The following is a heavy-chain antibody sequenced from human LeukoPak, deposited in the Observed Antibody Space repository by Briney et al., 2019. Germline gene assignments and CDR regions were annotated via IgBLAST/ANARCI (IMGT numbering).Heavy chain of an antibody. CDR3: ARDEAVEEYYFDC. Sequence: ASVKVSCKASGYTFTGYYIHWVRQAPGQGLEWVGWINPNTGGTIYAQKFQGRVTMTRDTSVSTAYMELSSLRSDDTAVYYCARDEAVEEYYFDCWGQGTLVTVSS. CDR1: GYTFTGYY. D-gene: IGHD4-23*01. V-gene: IGHV1-2*02. CDR2: INPNTGGT. J-gene: IGHJ4*02.